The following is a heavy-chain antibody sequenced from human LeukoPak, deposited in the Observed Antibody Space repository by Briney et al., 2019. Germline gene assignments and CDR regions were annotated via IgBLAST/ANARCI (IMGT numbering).Heavy chain of an antibody. V-gene: IGHV4-61*05. CDR1: GGSISSSSYY. CDR2: INYSGST. J-gene: IGHJ3*02. D-gene: IGHD3-22*01. Sequence: SQTLSLTCTVSGGSISSSSYYWAWIRQPPGKGLEWIGYINYSGSTNYNPSLKNRVTISVDTSTNQFSLRLSSVTAADTAVYYCARHDPLITMIIGERAFDMWGQGTMVTVPS. CDR3: ARHDPLITMIIGERAFDM.